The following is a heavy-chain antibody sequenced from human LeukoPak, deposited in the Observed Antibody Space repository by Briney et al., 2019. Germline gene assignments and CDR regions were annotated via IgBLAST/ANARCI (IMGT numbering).Heavy chain of an antibody. J-gene: IGHJ4*02. CDR2: INPNSGGT. V-gene: IGHV1-2*02. Sequence: ASVKVSCKASGYTFTGYYMHWVRQAPGQGLEWMGWINPNSGGTNYAQKFQGRVTMTRDTSISTAYMELSRLRSDDTAVYYCARELPGYCSSGSCYYFDYWGQGTLVTVSS. CDR3: ARELPGYCSSGSCYYFDY. CDR1: GYTFTGYY. D-gene: IGHD2-15*01.